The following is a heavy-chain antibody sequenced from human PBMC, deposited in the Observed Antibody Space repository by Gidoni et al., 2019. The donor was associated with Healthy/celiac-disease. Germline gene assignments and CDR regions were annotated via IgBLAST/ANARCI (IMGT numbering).Heavy chain of an antibody. V-gene: IGHV3-53*01. Sequence: EVQLVESGGVLIQPGGSLRLSCAASGFTDSSNYMGWVRQAPGKGLEWVSVIYSGGSTYYADSVKGRFTISRDNSKNTLYLQMNSLRAEDTAVYYCAISVGANYYFDYWGQGTLVTVSS. CDR2: IYSGGST. CDR1: GFTDSSNY. CDR3: AISVGANYYFDY. J-gene: IGHJ4*02. D-gene: IGHD1-26*01.